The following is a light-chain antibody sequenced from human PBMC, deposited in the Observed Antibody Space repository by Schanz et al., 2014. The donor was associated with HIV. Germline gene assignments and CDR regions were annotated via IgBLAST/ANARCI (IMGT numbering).Light chain of an antibody. CDR2: AAS. V-gene: IGKV1-9*01. CDR1: QTIDSS. CDR3: QQFNTRVT. Sequence: QMTQSPSSLSASVGDTAIITCRPSQTIDSSLPPYQQKPGEAPKPLIYAASPLPSGVPSNFSGSGSGTDFTLTINCLQADDLPTYYCQQFNTRVTFGQGTRVEVK. J-gene: IGKJ1*01.